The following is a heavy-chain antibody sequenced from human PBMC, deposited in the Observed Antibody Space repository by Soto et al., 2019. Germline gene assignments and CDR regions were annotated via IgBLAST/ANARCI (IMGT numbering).Heavy chain of an antibody. J-gene: IGHJ4*02. CDR1: GFTFGSYS. D-gene: IGHD3-3*01. V-gene: IGHV3-21*01. CDR2: ISISSGFI. CDR3: ARGPLTDPFGLVFDY. Sequence: GRSLRLSCAASGFTFGSYSMNWLRQAPGKGLEWVASISISSGFINDADSVKGRFTISRDNAKNSLYLQMNSLRAEDTAVYYCARGPLTDPFGLVFDYWGQGTLVTVSS.